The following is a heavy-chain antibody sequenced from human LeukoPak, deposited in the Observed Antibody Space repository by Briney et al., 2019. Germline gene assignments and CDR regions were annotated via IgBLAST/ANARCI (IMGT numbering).Heavy chain of an antibody. D-gene: IGHD4/OR15-4a*01. CDR2: IIPIFGTA. V-gene: IGHV1-69*01. J-gene: IGHJ5*02. CDR1: GGTFSSYA. CDR3: ANLNDSGWFDP. Sequence: ASVKVSCKASGGTFSSYAISWVRQAPGQGLEWMGGIIPIFGTANYAQKFQGRVTITADESTSTAYMELSSLRSEDTAVYHCANLNDSGWFDPWGQGTLVTVSS.